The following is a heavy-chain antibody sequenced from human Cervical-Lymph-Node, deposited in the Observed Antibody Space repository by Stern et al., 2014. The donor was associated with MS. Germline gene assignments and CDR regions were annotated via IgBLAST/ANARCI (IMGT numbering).Heavy chain of an antibody. CDR2: MNPNSGNK. CDR1: GYTFTNYN. V-gene: IGHV1-8*01. CDR3: ARVRFYGSGIYYALGDGMDV. Sequence: AQLEESGAEVKKPGASVKVSCKASGYTFTNYNIDWVRQATGQGLEWMGWMNPNSGNKGYAQRFQGRVTMTRDTSTSTAYMDLSSLKAEDTAVYYCARVRFYGSGIYYALGDGMDVWGQGTTVTVSS. J-gene: IGHJ6*02. D-gene: IGHD3-10*01.